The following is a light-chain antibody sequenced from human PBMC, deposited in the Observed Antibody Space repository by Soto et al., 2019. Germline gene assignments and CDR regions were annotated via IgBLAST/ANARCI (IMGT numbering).Light chain of an antibody. V-gene: IGKV1-39*01. CDR2: TSF. CDR3: QQAFIAEWT. CDR1: QSIGTF. J-gene: IGKJ1*01. Sequence: IRLTQSPSSLSASVGERVSITCLASQSIGTFLNWYQQKPGEAPNLLIHTSFTLYSGVPSRFSGTGSGTDFTLTISSLQPEDFATYFCQQAFIAEWTFGQGTKVDIK.